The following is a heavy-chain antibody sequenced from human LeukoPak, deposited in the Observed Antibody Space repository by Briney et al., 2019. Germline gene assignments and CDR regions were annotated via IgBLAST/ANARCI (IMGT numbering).Heavy chain of an antibody. Sequence: ASVKVSCKASGYTFTGYYMHWVRQAPGQGLEWMGWINPNSGGTNYAQKFQGRVTMTRDTSISTAYMELRSLRSDDTAVYFCARGRDYYGSSDYPDPTYFDYWGQGTLVTVSS. D-gene: IGHD3-22*01. J-gene: IGHJ4*02. CDR1: GYTFTGYY. CDR3: ARGRDYYGSSDYPDPTYFDY. V-gene: IGHV1-2*02. CDR2: INPNSGGT.